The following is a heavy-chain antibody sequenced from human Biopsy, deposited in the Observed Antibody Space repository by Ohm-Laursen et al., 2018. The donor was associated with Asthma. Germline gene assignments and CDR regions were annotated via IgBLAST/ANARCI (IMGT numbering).Heavy chain of an antibody. CDR1: GFTFSSYG. CDR2: IWYDGSIK. Sequence: SLRLSCAASGFTFSSYGMHWVRQAPGKGLEWVAVIWYDGSIKYYADSVKGRFSISRDNSKNTLYLQMNSLRVEDTAVFYRARARSGSFYSPADYWGQGTLVTVSS. D-gene: IGHD1-26*01. CDR3: ARARSGSFYSPADY. V-gene: IGHV3-33*01. J-gene: IGHJ4*02.